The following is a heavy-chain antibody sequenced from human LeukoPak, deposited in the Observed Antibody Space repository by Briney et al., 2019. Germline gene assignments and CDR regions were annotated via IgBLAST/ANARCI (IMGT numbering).Heavy chain of an antibody. D-gene: IGHD3-22*01. CDR1: GGSFSGYY. CDR3: ARAYKGWYYDSSGYLGY. J-gene: IGHJ4*02. CDR2: INHSGST. V-gene: IGHV4-34*01. Sequence: PSETLSLTCAVYGGSFSGYYWSWIRQPPGKGLEWIGEINHSGSTNYNPSLKSRVTISVDTSKNQFSLKLSSVTAADTAVYYCARAYKGWYYDSSGYLGYWGQGTLVTVSS.